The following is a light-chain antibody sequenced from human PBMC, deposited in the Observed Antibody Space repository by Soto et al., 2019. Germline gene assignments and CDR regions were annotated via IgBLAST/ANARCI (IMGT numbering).Light chain of an antibody. J-gene: IGKJ2*02. CDR1: QSVSSY. CDR3: QQRSNWPWT. V-gene: IGKV3-11*01. CDR2: DAS. Sequence: EIVLTQSPATLSLSPGERATLSCRASQSVSSYLAWYQQKPGQAPRLLIYDASNRATGIPARFSGSGSGTDFTLTISSLEPEDFAVNCGQQRSNWPWTFGQGTKLEIK.